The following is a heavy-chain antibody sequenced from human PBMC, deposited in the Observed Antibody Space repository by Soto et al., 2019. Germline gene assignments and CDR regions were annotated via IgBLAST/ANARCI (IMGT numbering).Heavy chain of an antibody. CDR2: IYYSGST. V-gene: IGHV4-39*01. D-gene: IGHD3-10*01. CDR1: GVSISSSSYY. J-gene: IGHJ5*02. CDR3: ARHKLFTMVQEEGNWFDP. Sequence: SETLSLNCTVSGVSISSSSYYWGWIRQPPGKGLEWIGSIYYSGSTYYNPSLKSRVTISVDTSKNQFSLKLSSVTAADTALYYCARHKLFTMVQEEGNWFDPWGQGTLFTVSS.